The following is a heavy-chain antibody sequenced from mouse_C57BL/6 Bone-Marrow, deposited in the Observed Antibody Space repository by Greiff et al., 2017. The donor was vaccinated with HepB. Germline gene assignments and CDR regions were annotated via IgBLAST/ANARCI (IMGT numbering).Heavy chain of an antibody. J-gene: IGHJ1*03. CDR1: GYTFTDYY. CDR3: ARHLYYYGSSYWYFDV. V-gene: IGHV1-77*01. CDR2: MGPGSGST. Sequence: QVQLQQSGAELVKPGASVKISCKASGYTFTDYYINWVKQRPGQGLEWIGKMGPGSGSTYYNEKFEGKATLTADKSSSTAYMQLSSLTSEDSAVYVCARHLYYYGSSYWYFDVWGTGTTVTVSS. D-gene: IGHD1-1*01.